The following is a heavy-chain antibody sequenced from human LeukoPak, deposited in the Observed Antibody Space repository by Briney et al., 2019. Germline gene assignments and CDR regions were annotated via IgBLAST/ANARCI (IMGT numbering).Heavy chain of an antibody. D-gene: IGHD6-19*01. J-gene: IGHJ4*02. V-gene: IGHV3-30*04. CDR2: ISYDGSNK. Sequence: GGSLRLSCAASGFTFSSYAMHWVRQAPGKWLEWVAVISYDGSNKYYADSVKGRFTISRDNSKNTLYLQMNSLRAEDTAVYYCARDTNSVYSSLKDWGQGTLVTVSS. CDR3: ARDTNSVYSSLKD. CDR1: GFTFSSYA.